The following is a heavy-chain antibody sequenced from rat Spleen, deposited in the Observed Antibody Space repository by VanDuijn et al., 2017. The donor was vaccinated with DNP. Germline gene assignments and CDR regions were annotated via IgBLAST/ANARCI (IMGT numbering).Heavy chain of an antibody. CDR1: GYSITSSYR. V-gene: IGHV3-3*01. CDR2: VNSAGST. Sequence: EVQLQESGPGLAKPSQSLSLTCSVTGYSITSSYRWNWIRKFSGNKLKWIGSVNSAGSTNYNPSLESRIPITREISKSQLFLQVNSVTTEDTATYYCARWPGYNRPYAMDAWGGGTSVTVSS. D-gene: IGHD1-4*01. CDR3: ARWPGYNRPYAMDA. J-gene: IGHJ4*01.